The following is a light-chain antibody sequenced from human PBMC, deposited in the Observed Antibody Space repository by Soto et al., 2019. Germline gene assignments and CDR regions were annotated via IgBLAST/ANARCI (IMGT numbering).Light chain of an antibody. CDR1: QTISSN. CDR3: QQYNNWPPWP. Sequence: EIVMTQYPATLSVSPGERATLSCRASQTISSNLAWYQQKPGQAPRLLIYGASTRATGIPARFSGSGSGTDFTLTISSLQSEDFAVYYCQQYNNWPPWPFGQGTKVDIK. J-gene: IGKJ1*01. V-gene: IGKV3-15*01. CDR2: GAS.